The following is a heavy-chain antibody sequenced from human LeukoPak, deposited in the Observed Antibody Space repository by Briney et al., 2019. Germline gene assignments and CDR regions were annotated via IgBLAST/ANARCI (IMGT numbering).Heavy chain of an antibody. J-gene: IGHJ4*02. D-gene: IGHD3-22*01. V-gene: IGHV3-23*01. CDR2: ISGSGGRT. CDR1: GFTFSSYA. Sequence: PGGSLRLSCAASGFTFSSYAMSWVRQAPGKGLDWVSAISGSGGRTYYAGCGKGRLTISRENSKKKMHLQMHSLRAEDTAVYYSARGTYYYDSSGYYSQDYWGQGTLVTVSS. CDR3: ARGTYYYDSSGYYSQDY.